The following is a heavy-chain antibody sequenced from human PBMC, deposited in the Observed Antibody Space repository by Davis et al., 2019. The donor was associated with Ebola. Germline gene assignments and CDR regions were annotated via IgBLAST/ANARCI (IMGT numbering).Heavy chain of an antibody. CDR1: GFTFSDYW. V-gene: IGHV3-7*03. CDR2: IKQDGSEE. Sequence: PGGSLRLSCATSGFTFSDYWMTWVRQTPGKGLEWVANIKQDGSEEYYVDSVKGRFTISRDNAKNSLYLQLSSLRDEDTALYYCTRGWHRTMAGTGRGPFFDFWGQGTLVTVSS. J-gene: IGHJ4*02. CDR3: TRGWHRTMAGTGRGPFFDF. D-gene: IGHD6-13*01.